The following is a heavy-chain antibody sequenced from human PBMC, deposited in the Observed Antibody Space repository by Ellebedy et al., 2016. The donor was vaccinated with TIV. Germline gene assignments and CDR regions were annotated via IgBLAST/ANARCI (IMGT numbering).Heavy chain of an antibody. CDR1: GYTFTSHY. CDR3: ARSLSVAPPPESGDF. D-gene: IGHD1-26*01. J-gene: IGHJ4*02. Sequence: GESLKISCKASGYTFTSHYMHWVRQAPGQGLEWMGVINPSGGSTSYAQKFQARVSMTRDTSTSTVYMELSRLKSEDTAVYYCARSLSVAPPPESGDFWGQGTLVTVSS. V-gene: IGHV1-46*01. CDR2: INPSGGST.